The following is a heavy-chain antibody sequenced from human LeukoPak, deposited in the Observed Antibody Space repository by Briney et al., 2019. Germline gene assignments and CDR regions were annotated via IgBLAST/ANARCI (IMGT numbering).Heavy chain of an antibody. V-gene: IGHV3-21*01. CDR1: GFTFSSYS. CDR3: ARFRTGGVVAASRGYYYYGMDV. CDR2: ISSSSSYI. Sequence: GGSLRLSCAASGFTFSSYSMNWVRQAPGKGLEWVSSISSSSSYIYYADSVKGRFTISRDNAKNSLYLQMNSLRAEDTAVYYCARFRTGGVVAASRGYYYYGMDVWGQGTTVTVSS. J-gene: IGHJ6*02. D-gene: IGHD2-15*01.